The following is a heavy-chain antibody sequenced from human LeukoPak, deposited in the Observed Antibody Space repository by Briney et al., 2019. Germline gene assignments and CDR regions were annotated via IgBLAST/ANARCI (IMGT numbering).Heavy chain of an antibody. V-gene: IGHV3-73*01. D-gene: IGHD6-19*01. J-gene: IGHJ4*02. CDR2: IRSRTNSYAT. CDR3: TALGVAAY. CDR1: GFTFSGSA. Sequence: GGSLKLSCAASGFTFSGSALHWVRQASGIGLEWVGRIRSRTNSYATVYAASVKGRFTISRDDSKNMAYLQMNSLKTEDTAVYYCTALGVAAYWGQGTLVTVSS.